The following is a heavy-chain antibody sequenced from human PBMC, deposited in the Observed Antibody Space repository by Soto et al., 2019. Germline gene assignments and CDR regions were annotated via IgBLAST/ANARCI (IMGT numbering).Heavy chain of an antibody. V-gene: IGHV3-15*07. CDR2: IKSKTDGGTT. D-gene: IGHD2-15*01. CDR1: GFTMRNAW. J-gene: IGHJ6*02. Sequence: SPSFTYAATGFTMRNAWINLVPQAPRKGQEWVGRIKSKTDGGTTDYAAPVKGRFTISRDDSKNTLYLQMNSLKTEDTAVYYCTTGPIVVVVAATDYYYHGMDVWGQGTTVTVSS. CDR3: TTGPIVVVVAATDYYYHGMDV.